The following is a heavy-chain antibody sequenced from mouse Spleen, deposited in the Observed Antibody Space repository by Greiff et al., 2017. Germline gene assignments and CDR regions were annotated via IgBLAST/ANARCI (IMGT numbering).Heavy chain of an antibody. V-gene: IGHV1-50*01. Sequence: QVQLQQPGAELVKPGASVKLSCKASGYTFTSYWMQWVKQRPGQGLEWIGEIDPSDSYTNYNQKFKGKATLTVDTSSSTAYMQLSSLTSEDSAVYYCARGPLYAYWGQGTLVTVSA. J-gene: IGHJ3*01. D-gene: IGHD6-1*01. CDR1: GYTFTSYW. CDR3: ARGPLYAY. CDR2: IDPSDSYT.